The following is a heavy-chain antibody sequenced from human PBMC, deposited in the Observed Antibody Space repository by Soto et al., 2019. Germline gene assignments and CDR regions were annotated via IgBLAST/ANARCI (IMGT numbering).Heavy chain of an antibody. D-gene: IGHD1-26*01. CDR3: ARFIVGATWFSYYGMDV. CDR2: IYSGGST. Sequence: HPGGSLRLSCAASGFTVSSNYMSWVRQAPGKGLEWVSVIYSGGSTYYADSVKGRFTISRDNSKNTLYLQMNSLRAEDTAVYYCARFIVGATWFSYYGMDVWGQGTTVTVSS. V-gene: IGHV3-53*01. CDR1: GFTVSSNY. J-gene: IGHJ6*02.